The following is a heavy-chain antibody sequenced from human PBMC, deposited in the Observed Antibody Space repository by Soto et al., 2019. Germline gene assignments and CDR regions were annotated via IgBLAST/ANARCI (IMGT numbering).Heavy chain of an antibody. J-gene: IGHJ6*02. CDR1: VNRCTSYW. Sequence: XESLKISWQGSVNRCTSYWVGWVVQMPGKGLEWMGIIYPGDSDTRYSPSFQGQVTISADKSISTAYLQWSSLKASDTAMYYCATGSYDPWRGYEKPYGLEVWGQGTTVTVSS. V-gene: IGHV5-51*01. D-gene: IGHD3-3*01. CDR3: ATGSYDPWRGYEKPYGLEV. CDR2: IYPGDSDT.